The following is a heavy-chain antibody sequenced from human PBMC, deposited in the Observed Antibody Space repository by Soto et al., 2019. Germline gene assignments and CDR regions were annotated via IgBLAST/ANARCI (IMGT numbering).Heavy chain of an antibody. V-gene: IGHV4-30-4*01. CDR3: ARDEGLNRDTAMVSCFDY. J-gene: IGHJ4*02. CDR1: GGSISSGDYY. Sequence: SETLSLTCTVSGGSISSGDYYWSWIRQPPGKGLEWFVYICYSGSTYYIPSLKSRVTISVDTSKNHFSLKLSSVTAADTAVYYCARDEGLNRDTAMVSCFDYWGQGTLVTSPQ. D-gene: IGHD5-18*01. CDR2: ICYSGST.